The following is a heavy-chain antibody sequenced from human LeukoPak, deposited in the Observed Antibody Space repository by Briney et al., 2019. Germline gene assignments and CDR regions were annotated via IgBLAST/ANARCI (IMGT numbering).Heavy chain of an antibody. CDR1: GGSISSYY. J-gene: IGHJ4*02. D-gene: IGHD1-26*01. CDR2: IYYSGST. CDR3: ASGRWASADY. Sequence: SETLSLTCTVSGGSISSYYWSWIRQPPGKGLEWIGYIYYSGSTNYNPSLKSRVTISVGASKNQFSLKLSSVTAADTAVYYCASGRWASADYWGQGTLVTVSS. V-gene: IGHV4-59*01.